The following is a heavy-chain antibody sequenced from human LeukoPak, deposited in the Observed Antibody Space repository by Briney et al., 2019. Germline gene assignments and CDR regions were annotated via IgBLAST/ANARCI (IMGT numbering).Heavy chain of an antibody. J-gene: IGHJ4*02. CDR2: IYTSGST. CDR1: GYSISSDYY. D-gene: IGHD3-22*01. CDR3: ARSGYYYDSSGYLAYFDY. V-gene: IGHV4-4*07. Sequence: SETLSLTCTVSGYSISSDYYWGWIRQPAGKGLEWIGRIYTSGSTNYNPSLKSRVTMSVDMSKNQFSLKLSSVTAADTAVYYCARSGYYYDSSGYLAYFDYWGQGTLVTVSS.